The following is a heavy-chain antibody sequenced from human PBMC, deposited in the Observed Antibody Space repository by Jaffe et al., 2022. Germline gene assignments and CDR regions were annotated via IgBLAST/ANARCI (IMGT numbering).Heavy chain of an antibody. CDR1: GFTFSSYS. CDR3: AREGARDYIWGSYRQVEYFDY. J-gene: IGHJ4*02. CDR2: ISSSSSYI. D-gene: IGHD3-16*02. V-gene: IGHV3-21*01. Sequence: EVQLVESGGGLVKPGGSLRLSCAASGFTFSSYSMNWVRQAPGKGLEWVSSISSSSSYIYYADSVKGRFTISRDNAKNSLYLQMNSLRAEDTAVYYCAREGARDYIWGSYRQVEYFDYWGQGTLVTVSS.